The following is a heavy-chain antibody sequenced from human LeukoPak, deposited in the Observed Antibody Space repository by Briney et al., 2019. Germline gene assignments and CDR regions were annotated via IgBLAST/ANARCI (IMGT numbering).Heavy chain of an antibody. V-gene: IGHV4-34*01. Sequence: SETLSLTCAVYGGSFSGYYWSWIRQPPGKGLEWIGEINHSGSTNYNPSLKSRVTISVDTSKNQFSLKLSPVTAADTAVYYCARFPYYYYGSGSYAGTIDYWGQGTLVTVSS. CDR2: INHSGST. CDR3: ARFPYYYYGSGSYAGTIDY. CDR1: GGSFSGYY. J-gene: IGHJ4*02. D-gene: IGHD3-10*01.